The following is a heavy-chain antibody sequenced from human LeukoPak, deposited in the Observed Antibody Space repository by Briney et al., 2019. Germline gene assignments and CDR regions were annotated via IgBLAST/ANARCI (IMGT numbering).Heavy chain of an antibody. CDR1: GYTFTSYG. CDR2: ISAYNGNT. D-gene: IGHD2-2*01. J-gene: IGHJ4*02. V-gene: IGHV1-18*04. Sequence: ASVKVSCRASGYTFTSYGISWVRQAPGKGLEWMGWISAYNGNTNYAQKLQGRVTMTTDTSTSTAYMELRSLRSDDTAVYYCARGYCSSTSCSSADFDYWGQGTLVTVSS. CDR3: ARGYCSSTSCSSADFDY.